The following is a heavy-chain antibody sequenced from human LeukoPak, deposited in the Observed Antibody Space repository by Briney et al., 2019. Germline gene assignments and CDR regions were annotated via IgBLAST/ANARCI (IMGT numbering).Heavy chain of an antibody. Sequence: SVKVSCKASGGTFSSYAISWVRQAPGQGLEWMGGIIPIFGTANYAQKFQGRVTITTDESTSTAYMELSSLRSEDTAVYYCATPTEYSNSPDDYYYYMDVWGKGTTVTVSS. CDR2: IIPIFGTA. V-gene: IGHV1-69*05. D-gene: IGHD4-11*01. J-gene: IGHJ6*03. CDR1: GGTFSSYA. CDR3: ATPTEYSNSPDDYYYYMDV.